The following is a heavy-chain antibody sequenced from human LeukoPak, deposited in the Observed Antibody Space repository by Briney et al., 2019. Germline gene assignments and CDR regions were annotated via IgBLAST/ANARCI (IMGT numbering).Heavy chain of an antibody. CDR1: GGTFSSYA. Sequence: SVKVSCKASGGTFSSYAISWVRQAPGQGLEWMGGIIPIFGTANYAQKFQGRVTITADESTSTAYMELSSLRSEDTAVYYCARVGPNELQADDAFDIWGQGTMVTVSS. CDR3: ARVGPNELQADDAFDI. D-gene: IGHD4-23*01. J-gene: IGHJ3*02. V-gene: IGHV1-69*13. CDR2: IIPIFGTA.